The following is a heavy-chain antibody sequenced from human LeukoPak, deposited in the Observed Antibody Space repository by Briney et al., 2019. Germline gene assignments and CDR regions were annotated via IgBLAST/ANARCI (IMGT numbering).Heavy chain of an antibody. CDR3: AREATTTAYNFDY. V-gene: IGHV3-7*01. Sequence: PGGSLRLSCAASGFTFNRFWMSWVRQAPGKGLEWVANMKQDGSEIYYVDSVKGRFTISRDNAKNSLYLQMSRLRAEDTAIYFCAREATTTAYNFDYWGQGTLVTVSS. J-gene: IGHJ4*02. CDR2: MKQDGSEI. CDR1: GFTFNRFW. D-gene: IGHD5-24*01.